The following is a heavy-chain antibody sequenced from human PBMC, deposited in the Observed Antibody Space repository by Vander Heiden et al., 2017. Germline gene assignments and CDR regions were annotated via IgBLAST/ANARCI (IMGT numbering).Heavy chain of an antibody. CDR3: ARVVIIAARRVSRHGMDV. Sequence: QVQLVESGGGVVQPGRSLRLSCAASGFTFSSYALHWVRQAPGKGLEWVAVISYDGSNKYYADSVKGRVTISRDNSKNTLYRQMNSLRAEETAVYYCARVVIIAARRVSRHGMDVWGQGTTVTVCS. CDR1: GFTFSSYA. CDR2: ISYDGSNK. V-gene: IGHV3-30-3*01. D-gene: IGHD6-6*01. J-gene: IGHJ6*02.